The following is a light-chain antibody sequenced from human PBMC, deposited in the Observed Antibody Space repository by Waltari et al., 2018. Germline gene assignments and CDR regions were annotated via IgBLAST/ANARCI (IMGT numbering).Light chain of an antibody. J-gene: IGLJ3*02. CDR1: SGPLSTTSY. Sequence: QTVVTQEPSLSVSPGGTVTPTCALSSGPLSTTSYASWYQQTPGQPPRTLVYKANSRSSGVPDRFSGSILGNRAALTITGAQAEDESDYYCLLYLGSGIFVFGGGTKLTVL. CDR3: LLYLGSGIFV. V-gene: IGLV8-61*01. CDR2: KAN.